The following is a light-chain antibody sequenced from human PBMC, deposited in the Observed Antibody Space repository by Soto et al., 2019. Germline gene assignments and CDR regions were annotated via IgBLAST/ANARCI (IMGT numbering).Light chain of an antibody. Sequence: DIQLTQSPSSLSASVGDRVTITCRASQSVSSYLSWYQQKPGKAPNLLIYSASSLQSGVPSRFSGSGSGTEFTLAISSLQPEDFATYYCQQSYSLPLTFGQGTKVGIK. CDR1: QSVSSY. CDR2: SAS. CDR3: QQSYSLPLT. J-gene: IGKJ1*01. V-gene: IGKV1-39*01.